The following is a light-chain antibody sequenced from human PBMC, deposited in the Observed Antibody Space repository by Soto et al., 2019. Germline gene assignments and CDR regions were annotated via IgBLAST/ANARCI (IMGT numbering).Light chain of an antibody. Sequence: EIVLTQSPGTLSLSPGERANLSCRASQSVSSTYLAWYRQKPGQAPRLLIYGASSRATGIPDRFSGGGSGTDFTLIISRLEPEDFAVYYCQQYAGSPWTFGQGTKVEIK. CDR2: GAS. J-gene: IGKJ1*01. V-gene: IGKV3-20*01. CDR3: QQYAGSPWT. CDR1: QSVSSTY.